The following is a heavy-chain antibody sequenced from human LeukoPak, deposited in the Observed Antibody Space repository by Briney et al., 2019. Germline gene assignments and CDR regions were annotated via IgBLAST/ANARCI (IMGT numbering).Heavy chain of an antibody. Sequence: GGSLRLSCAASGFTFSSYWMSWVRQAPVKGLEWVANIKQDGSEKYYVDSVKGRFTISRDNAKNSLYLQMNSLRAEDTAVYYCARDKTTMVRGVYYFDYWGQGTLVTVSS. J-gene: IGHJ4*02. D-gene: IGHD3-10*01. CDR3: ARDKTTMVRGVYYFDY. V-gene: IGHV3-7*01. CDR2: IKQDGSEK. CDR1: GFTFSSYW.